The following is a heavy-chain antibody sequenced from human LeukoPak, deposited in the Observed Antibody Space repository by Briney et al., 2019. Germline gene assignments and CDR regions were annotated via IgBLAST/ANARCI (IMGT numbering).Heavy chain of an antibody. D-gene: IGHD1-1*01. CDR1: GFTFSSYG. J-gene: IGHJ4*02. CDR3: AKGLERESRLDS. Sequence: PGGSLRLSCAASGFTFSSYGMHWVRQAPGKGLEWVSGISNSGGSTYYADSVKGRFTISRDNSKNTLYLQMNSLRAEDTALYYCAKGLERESRLDSWGQGTLVTVSS. V-gene: IGHV3-23*01. CDR2: ISNSGGST.